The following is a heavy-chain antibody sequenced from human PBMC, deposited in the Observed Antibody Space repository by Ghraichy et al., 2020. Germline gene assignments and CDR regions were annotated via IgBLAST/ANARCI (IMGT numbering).Heavy chain of an antibody. CDR2: IYYTGST. CDR1: GVSMTSYY. V-gene: IGHV4-59*01. D-gene: IGHD1-14*01. CDR3: ASSGIRASAFDP. Sequence: SQTLSLTCSVFGVSMTSYYWNWIRQPPGKGLEWIGYIYYTGSTSYSSSLESRVTMSVDTSKNQFSLKLTSVTAADTAVYYCASSGIRASAFDPWGQGTLVTVGS. J-gene: IGHJ5*02.